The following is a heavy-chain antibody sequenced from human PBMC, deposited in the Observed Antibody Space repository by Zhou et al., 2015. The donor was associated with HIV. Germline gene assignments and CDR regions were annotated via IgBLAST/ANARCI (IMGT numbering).Heavy chain of an antibody. CDR1: GGTFSGSD. Sequence: LMQSGTEVTKPGSSVKVSCKASGGTFSGSDISWVRQAPGQGLEWMGGITPMFDIKNYAQKFRARLNITVDQYTNTAYMELSSLTSEDAAIYYCARSAGDYDYAFDIWGQGTKVVVSS. D-gene: IGHD3-22*01. V-gene: IGHV1-69*17. J-gene: IGHJ3*02. CDR2: ITPMFDIK. CDR3: ARSAGDYDYAFDI.